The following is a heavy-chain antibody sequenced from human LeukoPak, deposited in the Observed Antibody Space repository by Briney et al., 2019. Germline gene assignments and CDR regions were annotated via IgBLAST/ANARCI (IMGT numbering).Heavy chain of an antibody. V-gene: IGHV1-18*01. D-gene: IGHD1-7*01. Sequence: GASVKVSRKASGYTVTSNGISWVRQAPGQGLEWMGWISAYNGNTNYAQKLQGRVTMTTDTSTSTAYMELRSLRSDDTAVYYCARSITGTTPGAFDIWGQGTMVTVSS. CDR3: ARSITGTTPGAFDI. CDR1: GYTVTSNG. CDR2: ISAYNGNT. J-gene: IGHJ3*02.